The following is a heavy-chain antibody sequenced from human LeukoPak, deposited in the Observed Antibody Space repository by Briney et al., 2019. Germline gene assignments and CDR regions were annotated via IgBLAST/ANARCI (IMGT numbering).Heavy chain of an antibody. CDR3: ARVPLYYSYGMDV. V-gene: IGHV1-2*02. J-gene: IGHJ6*02. CDR1: GYTFTGYY. Sequence: ASVKVSCKASGYTFTGYYMHWVRQAPGQGLEWMGWVNPNSAGTNYAQKFQGRVTMPRDTSISTAYMELSRLRSDDTAVYYCARVPLYYSYGMDVWGQGTTVTVSS. CDR2: VNPNSAGT.